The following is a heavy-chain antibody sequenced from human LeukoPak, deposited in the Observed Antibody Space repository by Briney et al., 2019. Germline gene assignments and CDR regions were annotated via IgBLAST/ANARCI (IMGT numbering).Heavy chain of an antibody. CDR2: INHNGNVN. CDR3: ARGGGLDV. D-gene: IGHD3-16*01. CDR1: GFTFSSYA. J-gene: IGHJ6*02. Sequence: GGSLRLSCAASGFTFSSYAMNWARQAPGKGLEWVASINHNGNVNYYVDSVKGRFTISRDNAKNSRYLQMSNLRAEDTAVYFCARGGGLDVWGQGATVTVSS. V-gene: IGHV3-7*03.